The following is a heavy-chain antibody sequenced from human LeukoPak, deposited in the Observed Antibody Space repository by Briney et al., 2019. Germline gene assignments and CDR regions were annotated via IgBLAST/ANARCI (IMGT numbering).Heavy chain of an antibody. CDR1: GGTFSSYA. CDR3: ARDRSGLLPSFGERHNGMDV. J-gene: IGHJ6*02. CDR2: IIPMLGIA. D-gene: IGHD3-10*01. Sequence: SVKVSCKASGGTFSSYAISWVRQAPGQGLEWMGRIIPMLGIANYAQKFQGRVTITADKSTSTAYMELSSLRSEDTAVYYCARDRSGLLPSFGERHNGMDVWGQGTTVTVSS. V-gene: IGHV1-69*04.